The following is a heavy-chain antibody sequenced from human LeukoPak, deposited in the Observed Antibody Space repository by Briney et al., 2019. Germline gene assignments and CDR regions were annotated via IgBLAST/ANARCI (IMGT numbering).Heavy chain of an antibody. D-gene: IGHD3-3*01. CDR3: ARDQADYDFWSGFRASAFDI. CDR2: ISYDGSNK. V-gene: IGHV3-30-3*01. Sequence: GGSLRLSCAASGFTFSSYAMHWVRQAPGKGLEWVAVISYDGSNKYYADSVKGRFTISRDNSKNMLYLQMNSLRAEDTAVYYCARDQADYDFWSGFRASAFDIWGQGTMVTVSS. CDR1: GFTFSSYA. J-gene: IGHJ3*02.